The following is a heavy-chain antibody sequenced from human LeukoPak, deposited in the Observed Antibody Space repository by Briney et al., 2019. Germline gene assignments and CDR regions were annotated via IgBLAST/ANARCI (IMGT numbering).Heavy chain of an antibody. CDR2: IWSNADKR. J-gene: IGHJ4*02. Sequence: GGSLRLSCAASRFTFSGYGIHWVRQAPGKGLEWVAVIWSNADKRYYADSVKGRFTISRDNSKNTLYLQMNSLRGEDTALYYCARDLAGGNTWSFDSWGQGTLVTVSS. D-gene: IGHD6-19*01. CDR1: RFTFSGYG. V-gene: IGHV3-33*01. CDR3: ARDLAGGNTWSFDS.